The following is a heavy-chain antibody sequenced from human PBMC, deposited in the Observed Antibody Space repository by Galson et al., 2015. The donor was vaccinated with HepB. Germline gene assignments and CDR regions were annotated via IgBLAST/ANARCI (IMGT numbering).Heavy chain of an antibody. D-gene: IGHD1-1*01. CDR3: AIHGTVYSY. J-gene: IGHJ4*02. Sequence: QSGAEVKKPGESLRISCTGSGSSLTSYWVSWGRQMHGKGVERMRRIDPSDSYTNYRPSFQGHVSISADKSISTAYLQRSSLKASDTAMYYCAIHGTVYSYWGQGTLVTVSS. CDR1: GSSLTSYW. CDR2: IDPSDSYT. V-gene: IGHV5-10-1*01.